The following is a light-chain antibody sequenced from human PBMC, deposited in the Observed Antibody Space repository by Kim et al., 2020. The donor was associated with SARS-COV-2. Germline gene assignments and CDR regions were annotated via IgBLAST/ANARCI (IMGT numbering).Light chain of an antibody. CDR3: SSYAGSSNFV. V-gene: IGLV2-8*01. CDR2: EVA. CDR1: SSDLGGYNY. Sequence: QSVTISCTGTSSDLGGYNYVSWYQQHPGKAPKLMVYEVAKRPSGVPDRFSGSKSGNTASLTISGLQADDEADYYCSSYAGSSNFVFGTGTKVTVL. J-gene: IGLJ1*01.